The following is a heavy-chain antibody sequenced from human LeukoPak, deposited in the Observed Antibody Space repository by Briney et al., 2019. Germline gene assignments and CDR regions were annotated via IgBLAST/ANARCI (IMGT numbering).Heavy chain of an antibody. Sequence: PSETLSLTCTVSGGSISSYCWSWIRQPPGKGLEWIGYIYYSGSTNYNPSLKSRVTISVDTSKNQFSLKLSSVTAADTAVYYCARSQYQLPYFDYWGQGTLVTVSS. D-gene: IGHD2-2*01. V-gene: IGHV4-59*01. J-gene: IGHJ4*02. CDR3: ARSQYQLPYFDY. CDR2: IYYSGST. CDR1: GGSISSYC.